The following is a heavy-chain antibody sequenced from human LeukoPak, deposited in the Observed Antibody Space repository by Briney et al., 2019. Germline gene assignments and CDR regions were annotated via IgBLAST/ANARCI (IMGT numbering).Heavy chain of an antibody. Sequence: SETLSLTCTVSGGSISSSSYYWGWIRQPPGKGLEWIGSIYYSGSTNYNPSLKSRVTISVDTSKNQFSLKLSSVTAADTAVYYCARLFPLGIVDYWGQGTLVTVSS. CDR3: ARLFPLGIVDY. V-gene: IGHV4-39*07. J-gene: IGHJ4*02. CDR2: IYYSGST. CDR1: GGSISSSSYY. D-gene: IGHD6-13*01.